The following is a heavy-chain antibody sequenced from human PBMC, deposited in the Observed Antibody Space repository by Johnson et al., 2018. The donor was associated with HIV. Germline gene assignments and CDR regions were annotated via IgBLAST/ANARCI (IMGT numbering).Heavy chain of an antibody. CDR2: ISYDGSNK. J-gene: IGHJ3*02. V-gene: IGHV3-30-3*01. CDR3: ARGPRNPGLDAFDI. Sequence: QVQLVESGEGVVQPGRSLRLSCAASGFTFSSYAMHWVRQAPGKGLEWVAVISYDGSNKYYADSVKGRFTISRDSSRNTLYLQMNSLRAEDTAVYYCARGPRNPGLDAFDIWGQGTVVTVSS. CDR1: GFTFSSYA. D-gene: IGHD1-14*01.